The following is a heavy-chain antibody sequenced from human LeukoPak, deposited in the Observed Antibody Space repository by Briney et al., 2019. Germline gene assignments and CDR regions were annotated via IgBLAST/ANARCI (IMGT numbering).Heavy chain of an antibody. J-gene: IGHJ6*02. V-gene: IGHV3-21*01. CDR3: ARYSGYDWDYGMDV. CDR2: ISSSSSYI. CDR1: GFPFSSYS. Sequence: GGSLRLSCAASGFPFSSYSMNWVRQAPGKGLEGVSSISSSSSYIYYADSVKGRFTISRDNAKNSLYLQMNSLRAEDTAVYYCARYSGYDWDYGMDVWGQGTTVTVSS. D-gene: IGHD5-12*01.